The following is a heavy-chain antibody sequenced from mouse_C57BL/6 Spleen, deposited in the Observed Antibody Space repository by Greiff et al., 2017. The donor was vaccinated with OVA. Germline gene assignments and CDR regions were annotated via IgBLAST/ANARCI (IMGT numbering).Heavy chain of an antibody. D-gene: IGHD2-1*01. CDR3: AKYGNSGAY. Sequence: EVQLQQSGPELVKPGASVKISCKASGYTFTDYYMNWVKQSHGKSLEWIGDINPNNGGTSYNQKFKGKATLTVDKSSSTAYMELRSLTSEDSAVYYCAKYGNSGAYWGQGTLVTVSA. CDR2: INPNNGGT. J-gene: IGHJ3*01. CDR1: GYTFTDYY. V-gene: IGHV1-26*01.